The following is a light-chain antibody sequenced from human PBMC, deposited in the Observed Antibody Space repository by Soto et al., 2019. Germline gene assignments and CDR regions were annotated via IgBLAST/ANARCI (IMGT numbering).Light chain of an antibody. CDR2: GAS. J-gene: IGKJ1*01. V-gene: IGKV1-NL1*01. Sequence: DIQMTQSPSSLSASVGDRVTITCRASQGISNSLAWYQQKPGKVPKLLIYGASTRATGIPARFSGSGSGTEFTLTISSLQSEDFAVYYCQQYNNWWTFGQGTRVEIK. CDR3: QQYNNWWT. CDR1: QGISNS.